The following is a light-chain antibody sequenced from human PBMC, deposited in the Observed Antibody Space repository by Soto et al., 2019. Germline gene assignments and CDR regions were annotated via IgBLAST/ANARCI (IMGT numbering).Light chain of an antibody. CDR3: QQYDSSPRT. Sequence: EIVLTQSPGTLSLSPGERATLSCRASQSVGTFFAWYQQKPGQAPRLLIYGASNRATGIPDRFSGSGSGTDFTLTISRLEPEDFAVYYCQQYDSSPRTFGQGTKVDIK. CDR1: QSVGTF. J-gene: IGKJ1*01. CDR2: GAS. V-gene: IGKV3-20*01.